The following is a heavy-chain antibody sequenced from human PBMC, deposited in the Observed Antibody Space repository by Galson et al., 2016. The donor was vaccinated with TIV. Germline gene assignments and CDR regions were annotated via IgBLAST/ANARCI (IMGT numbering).Heavy chain of an antibody. Sequence: SLRLSCAASEITVSRNYMSWVRQAPGGGLEWVSTIYSSGDTYYADSVKGRFTISRDNSKNPLYLQMSGLRTEDTAVYYCARDRFFDASGFYYYYYGMDVWGQGTTVTVSS. CDR1: EITVSRNY. J-gene: IGHJ6*02. D-gene: IGHD3-22*01. CDR3: ARDRFFDASGFYYYYYGMDV. V-gene: IGHV3-66*03. CDR2: IYSSGDT.